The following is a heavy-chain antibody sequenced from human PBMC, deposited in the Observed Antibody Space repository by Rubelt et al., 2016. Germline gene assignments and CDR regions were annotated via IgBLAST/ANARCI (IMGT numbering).Heavy chain of an antibody. CDR2: ISGSGGNT. Sequence: VRQAPGKGLEWVSVISGSGGNTDYADFVRGRFTIPRDNSKKTLYLQMNSLRVDDTAVYYCAKDRGVTTVTTVDYWGQGTLITVSS. D-gene: IGHD4-17*01. CDR3: AKDRGVTTVTTVDY. V-gene: IGHV3-23*01. J-gene: IGHJ4*02.